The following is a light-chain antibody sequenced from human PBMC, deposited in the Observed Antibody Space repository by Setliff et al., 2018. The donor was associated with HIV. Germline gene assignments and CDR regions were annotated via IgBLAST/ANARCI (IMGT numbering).Light chain of an antibody. CDR1: SSDVCGYDF. J-gene: IGLJ1*01. V-gene: IGLV2-14*03. CDR2: DVS. Sequence: QSALAQPASVSGSPGQSITISCIGTSSDVCGYDFVSWYQQRPGKAPILIIVDVSERPSVVSHLFSGSKSGNTASLPISGLQTEDEADYFCASYRSPATYVFGIGTKVTVL. CDR3: ASYRSPATYV.